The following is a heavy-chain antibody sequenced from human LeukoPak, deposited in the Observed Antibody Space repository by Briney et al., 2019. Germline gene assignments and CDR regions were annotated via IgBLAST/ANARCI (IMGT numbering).Heavy chain of an antibody. Sequence: PSETLSLTCTVSGGSISSGGYYRSWIRQPPGKGLEWIGYIYYSGGTNYNPSLKSRVTISVDTSKNQFSLKLSSVTVADTAVYYCARTGVTAIYWGQGTLVTVSS. CDR2: IYYSGGT. V-gene: IGHV4-61*08. CDR3: ARTGVTAIY. J-gene: IGHJ4*02. CDR1: GGSISSGGYY. D-gene: IGHD2-21*02.